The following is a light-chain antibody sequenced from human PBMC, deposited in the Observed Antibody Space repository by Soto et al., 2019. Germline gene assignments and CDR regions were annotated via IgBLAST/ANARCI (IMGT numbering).Light chain of an antibody. Sequence: SYELTQPPSVSVAPGQTARISCGGNNIGGKTVHWYQQRPGQAPVLVVYDDSDRPSGIPERFSGSNSGNTATLTISRVEAGDEADYYCQVWAGGTDHLYVFGTGTQRTVL. CDR3: QVWAGGTDHLYV. CDR2: DDS. CDR1: NIGGKT. J-gene: IGLJ1*01. V-gene: IGLV3-21*02.